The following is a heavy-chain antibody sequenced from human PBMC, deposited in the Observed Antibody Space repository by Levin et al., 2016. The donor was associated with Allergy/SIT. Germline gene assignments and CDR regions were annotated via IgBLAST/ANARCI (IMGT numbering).Heavy chain of an antibody. CDR3: ARLTGVVLHIDY. D-gene: IGHD3-3*01. V-gene: IGHV5-51*01. Sequence: VRQMPGKGLEWMGIIYPSDSDTRYSPSFQGQVTISADKSISTAYLQWSSLRASDTAMYYCARLTGVVLHIDYWGLGTLVTVSS. CDR2: IYPSDSDT. J-gene: IGHJ4*02.